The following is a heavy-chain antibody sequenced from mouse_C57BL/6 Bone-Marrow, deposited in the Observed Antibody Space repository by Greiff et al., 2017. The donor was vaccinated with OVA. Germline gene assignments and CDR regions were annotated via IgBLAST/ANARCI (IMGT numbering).Heavy chain of an antibody. V-gene: IGHV1-5*01. Sequence: EVQLQQSGTVLARPGASVKMSCKTSGYTFTSYWMHWVKQRPGQGLEWIGAIYPGNSDTSYNQKFKGKAKLTAVTSASTAYMELSSLTNEDSAVYYCTRSKVRDYRSNKFITTVVPYFDVWGTGTTVTVSS. D-gene: IGHD1-1*01. CDR2: IYPGNSDT. CDR3: TRSKVRDYRSNKFITTVVPYFDV. CDR1: GYTFTSYW. J-gene: IGHJ1*03.